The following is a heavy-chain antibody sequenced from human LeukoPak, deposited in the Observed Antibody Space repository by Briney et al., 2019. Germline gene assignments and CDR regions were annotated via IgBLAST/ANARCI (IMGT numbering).Heavy chain of an antibody. Sequence: SETLSLTCTVSGGSISSGGYYWSWIRQHPGKGLEWIGYIYYSGSTYYNPSLKSRVTISVDTSKNQFSLKLSSVTAADTAVYYCAREGGYCSGGSCYLGRFDPWGQGTLVTVSS. D-gene: IGHD2-15*01. CDR1: GGSISSGGYY. J-gene: IGHJ5*02. V-gene: IGHV4-31*03. CDR2: IYYSGST. CDR3: AREGGYCSGGSCYLGRFDP.